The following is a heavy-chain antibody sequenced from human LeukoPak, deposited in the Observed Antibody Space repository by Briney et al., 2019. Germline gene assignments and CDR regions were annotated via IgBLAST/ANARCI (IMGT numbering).Heavy chain of an antibody. CDR1: GFTFSSYS. CDR3: ARWVRGSLDNWCDP. Sequence: PGGSLRLSCAASGFTFSSYSMNWVRQAPGKGLEWVSYIGGGSRTIYYADSVKGRFTISRDNAKDSLYLQMNSLRDEDTAVYYCARWVRGSLDNWCDPWGQGTLVTVSS. J-gene: IGHJ5*02. D-gene: IGHD6-13*01. V-gene: IGHV3-48*02. CDR2: IGGGSRTI.